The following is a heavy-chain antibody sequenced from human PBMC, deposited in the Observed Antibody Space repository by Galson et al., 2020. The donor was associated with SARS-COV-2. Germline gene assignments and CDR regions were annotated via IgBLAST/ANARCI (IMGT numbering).Heavy chain of an antibody. CDR2: IWYDGSKK. V-gene: IGHV3-33*01. D-gene: IGHD6-13*01. Sequence: QLGESLKISCAASGFTFRSYGMHWVHQAPGKGLEWVAVIWYDGSKKYYADSVEGRFTISRDNSKNTLYLQVDNLGAEDTAFYYCAREAEVTAAGNSLDYWGRGTLVTVSS. CDR1: GFTFRSYG. J-gene: IGHJ4*02. CDR3: AREAEVTAAGNSLDY.